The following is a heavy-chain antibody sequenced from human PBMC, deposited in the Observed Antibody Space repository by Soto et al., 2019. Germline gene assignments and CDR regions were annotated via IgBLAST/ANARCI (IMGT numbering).Heavy chain of an antibody. V-gene: IGHV1-69*01. CDR3: AMGLLECGGDCYSEADY. Sequence: QVQLVQSGAEVKQPGSSVKVSCKASGGTFSSYAISWVRQAPGHGLEWMGGLIPIFGTANYAQKFQGRVKITADESTSTAYMELSSRRSEDTAVYYCAMGLLECGGDCYSEADYWGKGTQVPVSS. CDR2: LIPIFGTA. D-gene: IGHD2-21*02. J-gene: IGHJ4*02. CDR1: GGTFSSYA.